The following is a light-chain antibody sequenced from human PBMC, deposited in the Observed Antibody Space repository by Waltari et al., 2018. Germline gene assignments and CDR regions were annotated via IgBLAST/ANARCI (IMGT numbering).Light chain of an antibody. CDR1: QSVSRT. Sequence: EIVLTQSPGTLSLSPGERATLSCRASQSVSRTLAWYQQKPGQAPRLLIYGASSRATGIPDRFSGSGSGTDFSLTISRLEPDDSAVYFCQHYVSLPATFGQGTKVEIK. V-gene: IGKV3-20*01. CDR3: QHYVSLPAT. J-gene: IGKJ1*01. CDR2: GAS.